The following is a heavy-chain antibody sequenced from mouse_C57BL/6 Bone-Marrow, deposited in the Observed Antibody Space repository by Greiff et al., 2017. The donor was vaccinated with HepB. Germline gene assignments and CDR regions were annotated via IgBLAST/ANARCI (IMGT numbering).Heavy chain of an antibody. D-gene: IGHD1-1*01. V-gene: IGHV3-6*01. CDR1: GYSITSGYY. CDR2: ISYDGSN. CDR3: ARGRAYYYGSSYYAMDY. Sequence: EVKLQESGPGLVKPSQSLSLTCSVTGYSITSGYYWNWIRQFPGNKLEWMGYISYDGSNNYNPSLKNRISITRDTSKNQFFLKLNSVTTEDTATYYSARGRAYYYGSSYYAMDYWGQGTSVTVSS. J-gene: IGHJ4*01.